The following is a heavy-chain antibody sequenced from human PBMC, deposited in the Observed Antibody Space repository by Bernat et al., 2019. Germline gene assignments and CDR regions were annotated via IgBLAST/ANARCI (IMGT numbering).Heavy chain of an antibody. D-gene: IGHD3-9*01. Sequence: EVQLVESGGGLVQPGGSLRLSCAASGFTFSSYAMSWVRQAPGKGLEWVSAISGSGGSTYYADSVKGRFTISRDNPKNTLYLQMNSLRAEDTAVYYCAKDLRGWDEWLFPLAYFDYWGQGSLVTVSS. CDR2: ISGSGGST. V-gene: IGHV3-23*04. J-gene: IGHJ4*02. CDR3: AKDLRGWDEWLFPLAYFDY. CDR1: GFTFSSYA.